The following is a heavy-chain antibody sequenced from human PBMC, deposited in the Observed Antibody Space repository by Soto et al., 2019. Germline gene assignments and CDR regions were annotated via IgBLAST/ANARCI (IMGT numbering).Heavy chain of an antibody. CDR3: ASVTPARWFDP. V-gene: IGHV1-69*02. CDR1: GGTFSSYT. D-gene: IGHD2-2*01. CDR2: IIPILGIV. J-gene: IGHJ5*02. Sequence: QVQLVQSGAEVKKPGSSVKVSCKASGGTFSSYTISWVRQAPGQGLEWMGRIIPILGIVNYAQKFQGRVTITADKSTSTAYMELSSLRSEDTAVYYCASVTPARWFDPWGQGTLVTVSS.